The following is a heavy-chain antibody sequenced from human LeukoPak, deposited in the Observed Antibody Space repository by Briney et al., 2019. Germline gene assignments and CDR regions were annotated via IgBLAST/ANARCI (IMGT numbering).Heavy chain of an antibody. V-gene: IGHV4-38-2*01. CDR1: GFTFSDYY. J-gene: IGHJ4*02. CDR3: ARFSRYGTTRYFDY. Sequence: GSLRLSCAASGFTFSDYYMSWIRQPPGKGLEWIGSIFYTGNTYYNPSLKSRVAISIDTSKNQFSLKLSSVTAADTAVYYCARFSRYGTTRYFDYWGQGTLVTVSS. D-gene: IGHD4-17*01. CDR2: IFYTGNT.